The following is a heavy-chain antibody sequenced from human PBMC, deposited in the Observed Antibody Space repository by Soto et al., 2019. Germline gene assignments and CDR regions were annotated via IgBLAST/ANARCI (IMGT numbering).Heavy chain of an antibody. V-gene: IGHV3-23*01. D-gene: IGHD3-10*01. CDR1: GFTFSSYA. CDR2: ISGSGGST. J-gene: IGHJ6*02. CDR3: AKPIRASGYYYGMDV. Sequence: PVGSLRLSCAASGFTFSSYAMSWVRQAPGKGLEWVSAISGSGGSTYYADSVKGRFTISRDNSKNTLYLQMNSLRAEDTAVYYCAKPIRASGYYYGMDVWGQGTTVRVSS.